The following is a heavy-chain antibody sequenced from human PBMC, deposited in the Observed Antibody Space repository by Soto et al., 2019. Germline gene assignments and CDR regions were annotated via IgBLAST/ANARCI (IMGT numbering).Heavy chain of an antibody. D-gene: IGHD5-12*01. CDR2: INHSGST. CDR3: ARDDSGYDSV. Sequence: PSETLSLTCAVYGGSFSGYYWSWIRQPPGKGLEWIGEINHSGSTNYNPSLKSRVTISVDTSKNQFSLKLSSVTAADTAVYYCARDDSGYDSVWGHGTLVTVSS. V-gene: IGHV4-34*01. J-gene: IGHJ4*01. CDR1: GGSFSGYY.